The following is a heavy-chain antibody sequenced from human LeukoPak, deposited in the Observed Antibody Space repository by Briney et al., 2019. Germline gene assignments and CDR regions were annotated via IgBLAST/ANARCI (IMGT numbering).Heavy chain of an antibody. CDR3: ARDNGDDYVWGSYRTNRAYYFDY. CDR2: IYYSGST. V-gene: IGHV4-61*01. Sequence: SETLSLTCTVSGGSVSSGSYYWSWIRQPPGKGLEWIGYIYYSGSTNYNPSLKSRVTISVDTSKNQFSLKPSSVTAADTAVYYCARDNGDDYVWGSYRTNRAYYFDYWGQGTLVTVSS. J-gene: IGHJ4*02. D-gene: IGHD3-16*02. CDR1: GGSVSSGSYY.